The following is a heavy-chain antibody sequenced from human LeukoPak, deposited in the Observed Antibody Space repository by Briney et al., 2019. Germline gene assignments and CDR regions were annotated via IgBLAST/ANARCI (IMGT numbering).Heavy chain of an antibody. Sequence: PSETLSLTCTVSGGSISSSSYYWGWIRQPPGTGLEWIGSIYYSGSTYYNPSLKSRVTISVDTSKNQFSLKLSSVTAADTAVYYCARIGGSYFDYWGQGTLVTVSS. CDR2: IYYSGST. J-gene: IGHJ4*02. V-gene: IGHV4-39*01. CDR1: GGSISSSSYY. D-gene: IGHD1-26*01. CDR3: ARIGGSYFDY.